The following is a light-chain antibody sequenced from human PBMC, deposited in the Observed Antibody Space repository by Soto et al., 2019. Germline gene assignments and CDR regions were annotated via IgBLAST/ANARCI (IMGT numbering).Light chain of an antibody. Sequence: QSALTQPPSVSGAPAQRVSISCTGSGSNIGAGYEVHWYQQLPGTAPKLLITSNNNRPSGVPDRFSGSASDTSASLAITGLQAEDEADYYCQSYDSSLSGSVVFGGGTKVTVL. V-gene: IGLV1-40*01. J-gene: IGLJ2*01. CDR1: GSNIGAGYE. CDR2: SNN. CDR3: QSYDSSLSGSVV.